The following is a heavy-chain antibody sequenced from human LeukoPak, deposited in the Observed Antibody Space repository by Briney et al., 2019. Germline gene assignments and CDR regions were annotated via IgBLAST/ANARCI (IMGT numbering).Heavy chain of an antibody. J-gene: IGHJ4*02. CDR2: IIPNTSGT. D-gene: IGHD4-17*01. CDR3: ARGFSYGDYGMFDS. Sequence: GASVKVSCKASGYTFTGYYVHWVRQAPGQGLEWMGYIIPNTSGTNYAQNFQGRVTMTRDTSISTAYMELSSLRTNDTAVYFCARGFSYGDYGMFDSWGQGTLVTVSS. CDR1: GYTFTGYY. V-gene: IGHV1-2*02.